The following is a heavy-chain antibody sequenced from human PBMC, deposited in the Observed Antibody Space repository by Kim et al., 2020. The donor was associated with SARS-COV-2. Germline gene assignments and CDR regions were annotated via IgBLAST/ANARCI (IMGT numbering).Heavy chain of an antibody. CDR3: VTVGAIEYYFDY. D-gene: IGHD1-26*01. V-gene: IGHV1-69*13. CDR2: IIPIFGTA. J-gene: IGHJ4*02. CDR1: GGTFSSYA. Sequence: SVKVSCKASGGTFSSYAISWVRQAPGQGLEWMGGIIPIFGTANYAQKFQGRVTITADESTSTAYMELSSLRSEDTAVYYCVTVGAIEYYFDYWGQGTLVTVSS.